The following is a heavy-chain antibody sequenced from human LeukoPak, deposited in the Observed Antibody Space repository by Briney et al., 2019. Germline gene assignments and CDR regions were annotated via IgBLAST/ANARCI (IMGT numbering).Heavy chain of an antibody. CDR3: ARGKYCSGGSCYSDLNAFDI. Sequence: PSETLSLTCTVSGDSISSGSYYWGWIRQPPGKGLEWIGYIYYSGSTNYNPSLKSRVTISVDTSKNQFSLKLSSVTAADTAVYYCARGKYCSGGSCYSDLNAFDIWGQGTMVTVSS. D-gene: IGHD2-15*01. J-gene: IGHJ3*02. V-gene: IGHV4-61*01. CDR1: GDSISSGSYY. CDR2: IYYSGST.